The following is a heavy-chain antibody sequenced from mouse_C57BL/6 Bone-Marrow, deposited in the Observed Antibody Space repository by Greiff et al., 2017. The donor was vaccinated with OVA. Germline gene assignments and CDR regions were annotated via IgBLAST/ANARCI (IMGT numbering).Heavy chain of an antibody. CDR2: IRNKANGYTT. V-gene: IGHV7-3*01. Sequence: EVKVVESGGGLVQPGGSLSLSCAASGFTFTDYYMSWVRQPPGKGLEWLGFIRNKANGYTTKYSSTVKGRFTISRANSQSILYLQMYAQRAEDSATYYCASYCGDFDYWGQGTTVTVSS. J-gene: IGHJ2*01. CDR1: GFTFTDYY. CDR3: ASYCGDFDY.